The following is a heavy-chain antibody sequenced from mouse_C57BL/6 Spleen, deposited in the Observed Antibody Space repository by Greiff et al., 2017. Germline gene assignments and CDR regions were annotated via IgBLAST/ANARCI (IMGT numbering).Heavy chain of an antibody. CDR2: IDPETGGT. V-gene: IGHV1-15*01. CDR3: TRESWDY. Sequence: QVQLQQPGAELVKPGASVKLSCKASGYTFTSYWMHWVKQTPVHGLEWIGAIDPETGGTAYNQKFQGKAILTADKSSSTAYLQLRSLTSEDSAVYYCTRESWDYRGQGTSVTVSS. J-gene: IGHJ4*01. CDR1: GYTFTSYW.